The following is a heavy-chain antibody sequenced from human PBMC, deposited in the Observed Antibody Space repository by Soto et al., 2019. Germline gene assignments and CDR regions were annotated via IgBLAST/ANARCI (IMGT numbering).Heavy chain of an antibody. V-gene: IGHV1-46*01. D-gene: IGHD6-19*01. CDR3: ALPKNTLGWYNF. Sequence: QVQVVQSGAEVMKPGAAVKVSCKTSGYTFINYHVHWVRQTPGQGLEWMGAINPNGGSTNYAQHLQGRITMTSDASTSTVCMDLSSLRSDDTAVYYCALPKNTLGWYNFWAQGSLVTVS. CDR2: INPNGGST. CDR1: GYTFINYH. J-gene: IGHJ4*02.